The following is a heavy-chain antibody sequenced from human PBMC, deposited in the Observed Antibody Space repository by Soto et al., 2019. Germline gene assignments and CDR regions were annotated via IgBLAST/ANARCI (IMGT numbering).Heavy chain of an antibody. D-gene: IGHD3-10*01. J-gene: IGHJ6*02. CDR3: ARGGSGSYWNYYYYGMDV. Sequence: PSETLSVTCTVSGGSISSGGCYWSWIRQHPGKGLEWIGYIYYSGSTYYNPSLKSRVTISVDTSKNQFSLKLSSVTAADTAVYYCARGGSGSYWNYYYYGMDVWGQGTTVTVSS. CDR1: GGSISSGGCY. V-gene: IGHV4-31*03. CDR2: IYYSGST.